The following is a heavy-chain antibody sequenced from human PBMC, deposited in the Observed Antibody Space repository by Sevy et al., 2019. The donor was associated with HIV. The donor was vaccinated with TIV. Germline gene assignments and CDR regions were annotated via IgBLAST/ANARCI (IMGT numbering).Heavy chain of an antibody. CDR3: ARDPHPAMAYYFDY. Sequence: GGSLRLSCAASGFTFSSYGMHWVRQAPGKGLEWVAVIWYDGSNKYYADSGKGRFTFSRDNSKNTLYLQMNSLRVEDTAEYYSARDPHPAMAYYFDYWGQGTLVTVSS. CDR1: GFTFSSYG. V-gene: IGHV3-33*01. CDR2: IWYDGSNK. D-gene: IGHD5-18*01. J-gene: IGHJ4*02.